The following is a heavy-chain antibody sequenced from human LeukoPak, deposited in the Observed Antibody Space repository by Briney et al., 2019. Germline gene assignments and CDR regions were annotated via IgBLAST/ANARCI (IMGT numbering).Heavy chain of an antibody. J-gene: IGHJ4*02. CDR2: ISSSGGTM. CDR3: AREGRNWNDLDY. D-gene: IGHD1-20*01. CDR1: GFTFTSYE. Sequence: GGSLILSCAASGFTFTSYEMNWVRQAPGKGLEWVSYISSSGGTMHYADSVKGRFTISRDNAKNSLYLQMNSLRAEDTALYYCAREGRNWNDLDYWGQGTLDPVST. V-gene: IGHV3-48*03.